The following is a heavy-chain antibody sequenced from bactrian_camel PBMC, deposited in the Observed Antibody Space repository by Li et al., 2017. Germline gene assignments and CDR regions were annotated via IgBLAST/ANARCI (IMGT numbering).Heavy chain of an antibody. D-gene: IGHD1*01. CDR2: IRTDGSI. V-gene: IGHV3S55*01. CDR1: GFTFDDSD. CDR3: AADRSRRGYCYSGWDKSAF. Sequence: HVQLVESGGGSVQAGGSLRLSCTASGFTFDDSDVGWWRQAPGNECELVSDIRTDGSIYYVDSVKGRFTVSQDNAEITLHLQMNSLQPEDTATYYCAADRSRRGYCYSGWDKSAFWGQGTQVTVS. J-gene: IGHJ4*01.